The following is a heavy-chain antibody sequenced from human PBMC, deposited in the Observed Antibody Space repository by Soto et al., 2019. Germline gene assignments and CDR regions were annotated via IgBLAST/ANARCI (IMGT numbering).Heavy chain of an antibody. Sequence: EVQLAESGGGLAQPGGSLRLSCAASGFTLSSYAMEWVRQAPGKGLEYVSGISSNGVGTYYANSVQGRFTISRDNSKNTVYLQMGSLRPEDMAVYYCARRARPDFYYMDVWGKGTTVTVSS. CDR1: GFTLSSYA. V-gene: IGHV3-64*01. J-gene: IGHJ6*03. CDR3: ARRARPDFYYMDV. D-gene: IGHD6-6*01. CDR2: ISSNGVGT.